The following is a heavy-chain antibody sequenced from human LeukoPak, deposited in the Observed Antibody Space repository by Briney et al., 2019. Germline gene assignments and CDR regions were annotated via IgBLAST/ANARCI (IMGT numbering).Heavy chain of an antibody. D-gene: IGHD6-19*01. CDR2: ISWNGARI. CDR3: VKDLVAASENVRGWYPMDY. V-gene: IGHV3-43*01. Sequence: PGGSLRLPCAASGFTFDDYGMSWVRHAPGKGLEWVSLISWNGARIHYGDSVKGRFTISRDNSKNSLYLQMNSLRTEDTALYYCVKDLVAASENVRGWYPMDYWGQGTLVTVSS. CDR1: GFTFDDYG. J-gene: IGHJ4*02.